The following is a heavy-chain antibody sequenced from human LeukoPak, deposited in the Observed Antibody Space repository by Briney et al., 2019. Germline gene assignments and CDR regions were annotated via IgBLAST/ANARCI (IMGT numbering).Heavy chain of an antibody. D-gene: IGHD6-19*01. CDR2: ISSSGSTI. Sequence: GGSLGLSCAASGFTFSSYEMNWVRQAPGKGLEWVSYISSSGSTIYYADSVKGRFTISRDNAKNSLYLQMNSLRAEDTAVYYCAREAEGWFDPWGQGTLVTVSS. V-gene: IGHV3-48*03. CDR1: GFTFSSYE. J-gene: IGHJ5*02. CDR3: AREAEGWFDP.